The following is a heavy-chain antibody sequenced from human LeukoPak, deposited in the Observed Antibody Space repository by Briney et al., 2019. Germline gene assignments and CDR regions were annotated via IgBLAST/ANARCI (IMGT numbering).Heavy chain of an antibody. CDR2: ISGSGGST. J-gene: IGHJ4*02. CDR1: GFTFSSYG. Sequence: GGTLRLSCAASGFTFSSYGMSWVRQAPGKGLEWVSAISGSGGSTYYADSVKGRFTISRDNSKNTLYLQMNSLRAEDTAVYYCAKEGDYYDSSGYYYLVDYWGQGTLVTVSS. V-gene: IGHV3-23*01. D-gene: IGHD3-22*01. CDR3: AKEGDYYDSSGYYYLVDY.